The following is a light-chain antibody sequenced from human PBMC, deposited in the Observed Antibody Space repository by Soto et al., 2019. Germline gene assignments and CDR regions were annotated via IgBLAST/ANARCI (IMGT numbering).Light chain of an antibody. CDR3: QQYDSFSVT. Sequence: DRLRAQSPYSLAVSLGERATINCKSSQNVLYSSNNKNYLAWYQQKPGQPPKLLIYRASTRESGVPDRFSGSGSGTDFRLTISTMQPDDFATYYCQQYDSFSVTFAQGTRLAI. CDR2: RAS. J-gene: IGKJ5*01. CDR1: QNVLYSSNNKNY. V-gene: IGKV4-1*01.